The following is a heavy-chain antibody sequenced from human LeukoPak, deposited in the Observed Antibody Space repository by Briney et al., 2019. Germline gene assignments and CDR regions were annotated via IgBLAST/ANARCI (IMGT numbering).Heavy chain of an antibody. J-gene: IGHJ4*02. CDR3: AKDLYGSGSY. D-gene: IGHD3-10*01. Sequence: GGSLRLSCAASGFTFRNSASSWIRQAPGKGLEWVSTISNSGDRTLYADSVKGRFTISRDNSKNTLYLQMNSLRAEDTAVYYCAKDLYGSGSYWGQGTLVTVSS. CDR1: GFTFRNSA. CDR2: ISNSGDRT. V-gene: IGHV3-23*01.